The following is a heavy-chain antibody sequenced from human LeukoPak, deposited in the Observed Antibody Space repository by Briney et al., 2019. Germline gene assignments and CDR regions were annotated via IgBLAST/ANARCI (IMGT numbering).Heavy chain of an antibody. D-gene: IGHD3-9*01. V-gene: IGHV1-2*06. CDR1: GYTFTGYY. J-gene: IGHJ4*02. CDR3: AGGRYYDILTDHFDY. CDR2: INPNSGGT. Sequence: ASVKVSCKASGYTFTGYYMHWVRQAPGQGLEWMGRINPNSGGTNYAQKFQGRVTMTRDTSISTAYMELSRLRSDDTAVYYCAGGRYYDILTDHFDYWAREPWSPSPQ.